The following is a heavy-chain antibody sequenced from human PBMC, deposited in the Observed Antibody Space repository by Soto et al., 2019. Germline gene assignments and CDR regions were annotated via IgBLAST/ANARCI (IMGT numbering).Heavy chain of an antibody. Sequence: ASVKVSCKASGYTFITYFMHWVRQAPGQGLEWMGVINPSRGTTTYAQKFQDRVTMTRDTSASTVYMELSSLRSEDTAMYYCARSYISSHYWFDPCGEGTLVTPSS. V-gene: IGHV1-46*03. CDR1: GYTFITYF. CDR3: ARSYISSHYWFDP. CDR2: INPSRGTT. D-gene: IGHD6-6*01. J-gene: IGHJ5*02.